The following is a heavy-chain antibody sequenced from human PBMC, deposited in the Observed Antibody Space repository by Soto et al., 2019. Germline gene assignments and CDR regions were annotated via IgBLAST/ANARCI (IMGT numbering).Heavy chain of an antibody. CDR1: GFTFSDNY. V-gene: IGHV3-11*01. D-gene: IGHD3-22*01. CDR3: ARDLGYYDSSGYFDY. CDR2: ISDSGSII. J-gene: IGHJ4*01. Sequence: PGGSLRLSCAASGFTFSDNYMSWIRQAPGKGLEWVSYISDSGSIIYYADSVKGRFTISRDNAKKSLYLQLNSLRAEDTAVYFCARDLGYYDSSGYFDYWGHGTLVTVSS.